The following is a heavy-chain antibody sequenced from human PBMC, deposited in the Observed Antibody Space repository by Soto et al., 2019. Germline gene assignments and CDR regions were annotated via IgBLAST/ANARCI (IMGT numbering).Heavy chain of an antibody. CDR2: ISYDGSNK. J-gene: IGHJ4*02. CDR3: ARDSLWYSSSWYYFDY. D-gene: IGHD6-13*01. Sequence: PGGSLRLSCAASGSTFSSYAMHWVRQAPGKGLEWVAVISYDGSNKYYADSVKGRFTISRDNSKNTLYLQMNSLRAEDTAVYYCARDSLWYSSSWYYFDYWGQGTLVTVSS. V-gene: IGHV3-30-3*01. CDR1: GSTFSSYA.